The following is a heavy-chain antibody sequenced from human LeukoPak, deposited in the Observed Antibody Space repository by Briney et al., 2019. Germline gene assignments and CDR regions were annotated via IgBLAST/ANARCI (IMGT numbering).Heavy chain of an antibody. CDR2: MNPNSGNT. V-gene: IGHV1-8*01. D-gene: IGHD3-16*01. J-gene: IGHJ6*02. CDR1: GYTFTSYD. Sequence: GASVKVSCKASGYTFTSYDINWVRQATGQGLEWMGWMNPNSGNTGYAQKVQGRVTMTRNASISTAYMELSSLRSEDTAVYYCARGQGLFGYYYYYGMDVWGQGTTVTVSS. CDR3: ARGQGLFGYYYYYGMDV.